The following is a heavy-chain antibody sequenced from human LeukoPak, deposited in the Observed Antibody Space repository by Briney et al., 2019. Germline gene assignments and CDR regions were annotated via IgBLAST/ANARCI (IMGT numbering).Heavy chain of an antibody. Sequence: GGSLRLSCAASGFTFSSYAMHWVRQAPGKGLEYVSAISSNGGSTYYANSVKGRFTISRDNSKNTLYLQMGSLRAEDMAVYYCASGGIAVAGDDAFDIWGQGTMVTVSS. CDR3: ASGGIAVAGDDAFDI. CDR1: GFTFSSYA. CDR2: ISSNGGST. V-gene: IGHV3-64*01. J-gene: IGHJ3*02. D-gene: IGHD6-19*01.